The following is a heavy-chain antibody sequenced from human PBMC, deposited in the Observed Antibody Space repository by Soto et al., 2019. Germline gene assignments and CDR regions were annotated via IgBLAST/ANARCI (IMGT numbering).Heavy chain of an antibody. D-gene: IGHD2-21*02. CDR3: AKAVPPFVVVTASGY. CDR2: IKSDGSGT. J-gene: IGHJ4*02. V-gene: IGHV3-74*03. Sequence: GGSLRLSCAASGFTFSGYWMHWVRQAPGKGLEWVSRIKSDGSGTTYADSVKGRFSISRDNAKNTVYLQMDSLRVEDTAVYYCAKAVPPFVVVTASGYWGQGTLVTVSS. CDR1: GFTFSGYW.